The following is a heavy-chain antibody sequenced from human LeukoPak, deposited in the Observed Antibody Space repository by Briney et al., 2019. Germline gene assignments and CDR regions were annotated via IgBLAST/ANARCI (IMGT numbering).Heavy chain of an antibody. CDR2: INPNSGGT. D-gene: IGHD2-15*01. V-gene: IGHV1-2*02. J-gene: IGHJ4*02. Sequence: ASVKVSCKASGYTFTGYYMHWVRQAPGQGLEWMGWINPNSGGTNYAQKFQGRVTMTRDTSISTAYMELSGLRSDDTAVYYCARAGYCSGGSCYSGDYWGQGTLVTVSS. CDR1: GYTFTGYY. CDR3: ARAGYCSGGSCYSGDY.